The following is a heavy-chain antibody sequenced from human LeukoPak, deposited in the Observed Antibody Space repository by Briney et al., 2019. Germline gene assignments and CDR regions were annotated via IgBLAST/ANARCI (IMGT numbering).Heavy chain of an antibody. CDR3: ARTAGYDSSGYYFLGAFDI. Sequence: PSETLSLTCTVSGGSISNYYWSWIRQPPGKGLEWIGYIYYSGSTNYNPSLKSRVTISVDTSKNQFSLKLSSVTAADTAVYYCARTAGYDSSGYYFLGAFDIWGQGTMVTVSS. CDR1: GGSISNYY. J-gene: IGHJ3*02. V-gene: IGHV4-59*01. D-gene: IGHD3-22*01. CDR2: IYYSGST.